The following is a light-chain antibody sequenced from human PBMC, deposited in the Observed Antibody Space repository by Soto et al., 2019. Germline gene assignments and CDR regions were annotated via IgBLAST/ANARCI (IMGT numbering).Light chain of an antibody. CDR1: SSDVGAYTF. CDR3: SSYTSSSTHV. J-gene: IGLJ1*01. Sequence: QSALTQPASVSGSPGQSITISCTGTSSDVGAYTFVSWYQQHPDKVPKLMIFDVSRRPSGVSDRFSGSKSGNTASLTISGLQPEVEGDYFRSSYTSSSTHVFGSGTKLTVL. CDR2: DVS. V-gene: IGLV2-14*03.